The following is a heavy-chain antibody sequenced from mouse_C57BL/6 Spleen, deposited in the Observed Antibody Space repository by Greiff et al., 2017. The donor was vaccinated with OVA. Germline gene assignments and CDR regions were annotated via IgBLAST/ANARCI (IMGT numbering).Heavy chain of an antibody. CDR3: VGSRGGYYYFDY. Sequence: VQLQQSGPVLVKPGASVKMSCKASGYTFTDYYMNWVKQSHGKSLEWIGVINPYNGGTSYNQKFKGKATLTVDKSSSTAYMELNSLTSEDSAVYYCVGSRGGYYYFDYWGQGTTLTVSS. J-gene: IGHJ2*01. CDR1: GYTFTDYY. D-gene: IGHD2-3*01. CDR2: INPYNGGT. V-gene: IGHV1-19*01.